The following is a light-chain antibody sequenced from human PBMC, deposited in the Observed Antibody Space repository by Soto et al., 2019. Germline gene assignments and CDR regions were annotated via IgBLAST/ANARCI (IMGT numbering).Light chain of an antibody. CDR1: SSNIGNNY. CDR2: DNY. Sequence: QSVLTQPPSVSAAPGQKVTISCSGSSSNIGNNYVSWYQQFPGTAPRLLIYDNYRRPSGIPDRFSGSRFGTSATLGITGLQTGDEADYYCATWDGSLSAMVFGGGTKLTVL. V-gene: IGLV1-51*01. CDR3: ATWDGSLSAMV. J-gene: IGLJ2*01.